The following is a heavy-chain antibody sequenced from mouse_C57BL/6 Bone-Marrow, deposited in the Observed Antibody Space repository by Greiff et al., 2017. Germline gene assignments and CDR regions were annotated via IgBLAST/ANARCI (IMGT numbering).Heavy chain of an antibody. V-gene: IGHV5-4*01. J-gene: IGHJ1*03. Sequence: EVQRVESGGGLVKPGGSLKLTCAASGFTFSSYAMSWVRQTPEKRLEWVATISDGGSYTYYPANVKGRFTISRDNAKNNLYLQMSHLKSEDTAMYYCARDQDGSSYWYFDVWGTGTTVTVSS. CDR2: ISDGGSYT. CDR1: GFTFSSYA. CDR3: ARDQDGSSYWYFDV. D-gene: IGHD1-1*01.